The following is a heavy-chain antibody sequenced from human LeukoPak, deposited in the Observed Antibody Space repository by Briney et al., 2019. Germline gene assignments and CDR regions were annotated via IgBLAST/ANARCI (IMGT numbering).Heavy chain of an antibody. Sequence: SETLSLTCSVSGGSISRSNYYWDWIRQPPGKGLEWIGSIYYSGTTNYNPSLKSRVTISVDTSKNQFSLKLASVAAADTAIYYCAKGAGGFSYYNWFDPWGQGTLVTVSS. V-gene: IGHV4-39*07. D-gene: IGHD5-18*01. CDR3: AKGAGGFSYYNWFDP. J-gene: IGHJ5*02. CDR2: IYYSGTT. CDR1: GGSISRSNYY.